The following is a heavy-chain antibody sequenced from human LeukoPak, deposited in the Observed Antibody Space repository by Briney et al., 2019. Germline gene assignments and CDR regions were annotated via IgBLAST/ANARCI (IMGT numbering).Heavy chain of an antibody. D-gene: IGHD3-3*01. V-gene: IGHV3-23*01. CDR1: GFTFSSYA. J-gene: IGHJ4*02. CDR2: ISGSGGST. Sequence: GGSLRLSCAASGFTFSSYAMSWVRQAPGKGQEWVSAISGSGGSTYYADSVKGRFTISRDNSKNTLYLQMNSLRAEDTAVYYCAKDLGDFWSGYSYFDYWGQGTLVTVSS. CDR3: AKDLGDFWSGYSYFDY.